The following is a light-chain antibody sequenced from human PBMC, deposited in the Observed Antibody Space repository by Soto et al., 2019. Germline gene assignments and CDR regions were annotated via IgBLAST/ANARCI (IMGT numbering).Light chain of an antibody. V-gene: IGKV1-39*01. CDR1: HSTSSF. Sequence: DIQMTQAPSCLSESVGDRVSVTGWASHSTSSFLNWYQQKPGKAPNLLIYAASSLQSGVPSRFSGSGSGTDFTLTISSLQPEDFATYYCQQSYSTPRPFGEGTKVDIK. CDR2: AAS. CDR3: QQSYSTPRP. J-gene: IGKJ1*01.